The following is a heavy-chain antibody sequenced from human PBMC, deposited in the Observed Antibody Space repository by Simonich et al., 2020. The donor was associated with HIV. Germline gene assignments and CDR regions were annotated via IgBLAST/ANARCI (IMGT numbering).Heavy chain of an antibody. CDR2: INHSGST. V-gene: IGHV4-34*01. CDR1: GGSFRGYY. D-gene: IGHD1-20*01. Sequence: QVRLQQWGAGLLKPSETLSLTCAVYGGSFRGYYWSWIRPPPGKGLELIGEINHSGSTNYNLSLKSRVTISVDTSKNQVSLRLSSVTAADTAVYYCATTSRVSNNWYRGYWGQGTLVTVSS. J-gene: IGHJ4*02. CDR3: ATTSRVSNNWYRGY.